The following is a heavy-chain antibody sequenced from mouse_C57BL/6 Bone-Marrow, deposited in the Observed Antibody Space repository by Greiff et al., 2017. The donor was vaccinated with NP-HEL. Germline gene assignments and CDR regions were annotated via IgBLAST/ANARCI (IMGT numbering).Heavy chain of an antibody. CDR3: ARRGLYDYGGFAY. CDR1: GYAFSSSW. J-gene: IGHJ3*01. V-gene: IGHV1-82*01. D-gene: IGHD2-4*01. Sequence: QVQLQQSGPELVKPGASVKISCKASGYAFSSSWMNWVKQRPGKGLEWIGRIYPGDGDTNYNGKFKGKATLTADKSSSTAYMQLSSLTSEDSAVYFCARRGLYDYGGFAYWGQGTLVTVSA. CDR2: IYPGDGDT.